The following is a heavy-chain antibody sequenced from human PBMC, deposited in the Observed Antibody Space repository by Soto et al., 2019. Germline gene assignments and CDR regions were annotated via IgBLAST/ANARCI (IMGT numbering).Heavy chain of an antibody. V-gene: IGHV3-30*18. CDR3: AKERHCSGGSCYSTPAFDI. Sequence: GGSLRISCAASGFTFSSYGMHWVRQAPGKGLEWVAVISYDGSNKYYADSVKGRFTISRDNSKNTLYLQMNSLRAEDTAVYYCAKERHCSGGSCYSTPAFDIWGQGTMVTVSS. D-gene: IGHD2-15*01. J-gene: IGHJ3*02. CDR2: ISYDGSNK. CDR1: GFTFSSYG.